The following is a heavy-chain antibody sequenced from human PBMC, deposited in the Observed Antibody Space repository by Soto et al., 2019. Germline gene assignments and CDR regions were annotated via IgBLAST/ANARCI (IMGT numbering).Heavy chain of an antibody. V-gene: IGHV4-30-4*01. Sequence: PSETLSLTCTVSGGSISSGDYYWSWIRQPPGKGLEWIGYIYYSGSTYYNPSLKSRVTISVDTSKNQFSLRLKSVTAADTAVYYCVRPLEIFGDLLPNWFDPWGQGTLVTVSS. CDR2: IYYSGST. D-gene: IGHD3-10*01. J-gene: IGHJ5*02. CDR3: VRPLEIFGDLLPNWFDP. CDR1: GGSISSGDYY.